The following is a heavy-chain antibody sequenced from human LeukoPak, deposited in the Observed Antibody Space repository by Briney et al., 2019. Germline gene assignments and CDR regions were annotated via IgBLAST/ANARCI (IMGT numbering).Heavy chain of an antibody. V-gene: IGHV3-74*01. J-gene: IGHJ4*02. D-gene: IGHD5-12*01. CDR3: GRDLEGYRSGDGV. CDR1: GFTFNNCR. CDR2: INSDGSTT. Sequence: PGGSLRLSCAACGFTFNNCRMHWVRQAPGKGLVWVSRINSDGSTTNYADSVKGRFTISRDNAKSTLHLQMNSLRAEDTAVYYFGRDLEGYRSGDGVWGRGTLVTVSS.